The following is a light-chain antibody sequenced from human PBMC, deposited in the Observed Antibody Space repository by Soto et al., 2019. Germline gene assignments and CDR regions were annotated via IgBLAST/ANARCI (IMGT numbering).Light chain of an antibody. J-gene: IGLJ1*01. CDR1: SSDVGSYNL. Sequence: QSVLTQPASVSGSPGQSITISCTGTSSDVGSYNLVSWYQQHPGKAPKLMIYEGSKRPSGVSNRFSGSKSGNTASLTISGLQPEDQSEYNGCSYAHSSTPPYVLGTGTKVTVL. CDR3: CSYAHSSTPPYV. CDR2: EGS. V-gene: IGLV2-23*01.